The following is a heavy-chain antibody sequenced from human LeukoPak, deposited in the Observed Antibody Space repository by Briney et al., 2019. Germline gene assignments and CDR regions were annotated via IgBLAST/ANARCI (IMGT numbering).Heavy chain of an antibody. CDR1: GFTFSDYY. D-gene: IGHD3-22*01. CDR2: ISSSGSTI. CDR3: ARNYAPTMIVAIHFDY. J-gene: IGHJ4*02. V-gene: IGHV3-11*04. Sequence: GGSLRLSCAASGFTFSDYYMSWIRQAPGKGLEWVSYISSSGSTIYYADSVKGRFTISRDNAKNSLYLQMNSLRAEDTAVYSCARNYAPTMIVAIHFDYWGQGTLVTVSS.